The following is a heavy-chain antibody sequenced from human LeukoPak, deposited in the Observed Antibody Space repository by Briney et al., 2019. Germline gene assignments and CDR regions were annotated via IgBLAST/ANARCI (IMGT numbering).Heavy chain of an antibody. D-gene: IGHD1-26*01. CDR3: ARNSGSPLGFDY. V-gene: IGHV1-46*01. CDR1: GYTFTSYY. J-gene: IGHJ4*02. Sequence: ASVKVSCKASGYTFTSYYMHWVRQAPGQGLEWMGIINPSGGSTSYAQKFQGRVTMTRDTSISTAYMELSRLRSDDTAVYYCARNSGSPLGFDYWGQGTLVTVSS. CDR2: INPSGGST.